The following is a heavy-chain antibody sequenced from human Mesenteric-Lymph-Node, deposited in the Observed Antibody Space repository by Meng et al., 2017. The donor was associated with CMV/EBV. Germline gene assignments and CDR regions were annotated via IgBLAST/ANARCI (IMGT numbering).Heavy chain of an antibody. CDR1: GDSVSRNSYY. J-gene: IGHJ4*02. CDR2: IYYSGST. Sequence: SETLSLTCNVSGDSVSRNSYYWDWIRQPPGKGLEWIGTIYYSGSTYYNPSLKSRVTMSLDTSKNQFSLKLTSVTAADTARYYCARDKGTWGYSSSSGFDYWGQGTLVTVSS. V-gene: IGHV4-39*07. D-gene: IGHD1-26*01. CDR3: ARDKGTWGYSSSSGFDY.